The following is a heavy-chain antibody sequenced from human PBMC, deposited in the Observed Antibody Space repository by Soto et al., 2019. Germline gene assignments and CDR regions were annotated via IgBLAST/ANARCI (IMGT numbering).Heavy chain of an antibody. J-gene: IGHJ3*02. D-gene: IGHD3-9*01. CDR1: GGTFSSYT. CDR2: IIPILGIA. CDR3: ATRYFDWPDAFDI. Sequence: ASVKVSCKASGGTFSSYTISWVRQAPGQGLEWMGRIIPILGIANYAQKFQGRVTITADKSTSTAYMELSSLRSEDTAVYYCATRYFDWPDAFDIWGQGTMVTVSS. V-gene: IGHV1-69*02.